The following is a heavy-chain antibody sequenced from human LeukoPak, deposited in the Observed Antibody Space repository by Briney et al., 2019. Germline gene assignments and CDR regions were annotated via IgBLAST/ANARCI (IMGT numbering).Heavy chain of an antibody. V-gene: IGHV4-39*01. CDR3: ARHRSGWLQSSYDY. Sequence: SSETLSLTCSVSGGSISSSSSYWGWIRQPPGKGLEWIGSIYYSGSSFDNPALKSRVTISVDTSKNQFSLKLSSVTAADTAVYYCARHRSGWLQSSYDYWGQGTLVTVSS. CDR1: GGSISSSSSY. CDR2: IYYSGSS. D-gene: IGHD5-24*01. J-gene: IGHJ4*02.